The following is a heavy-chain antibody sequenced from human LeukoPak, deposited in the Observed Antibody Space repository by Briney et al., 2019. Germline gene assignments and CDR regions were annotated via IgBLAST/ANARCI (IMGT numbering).Heavy chain of an antibody. Sequence: SETLSLTCAVYGGSFSGYYWGWIRQPPGKGLEWIGEINHSGSTNYNPSLKSRVTISVDTSKNQFSLKLSSVTAADTAVYYCARRFGTPRPDFDYWGQGTLVTVSS. CDR2: INHSGST. D-gene: IGHD3-16*01. CDR1: GGSFSGYY. J-gene: IGHJ4*02. V-gene: IGHV4-34*01. CDR3: ARRFGTPRPDFDY.